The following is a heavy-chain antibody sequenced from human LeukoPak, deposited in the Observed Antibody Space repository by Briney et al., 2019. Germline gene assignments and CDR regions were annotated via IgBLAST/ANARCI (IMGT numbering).Heavy chain of an antibody. J-gene: IGHJ4*02. CDR3: ANLGTIVED. V-gene: IGHV3-13*01. Sequence: GGSLRLSCAASGFTFSSYDMHWVRQATGKGLEWVSAIDTAGDTYYPGSVKGRFTISRDNSKNTLYLQMNSLRAEDTAVYYCANLGTIVEDWGQGTLVTVSS. D-gene: IGHD3-16*02. CDR2: IDTAGDT. CDR1: GFTFSSYD.